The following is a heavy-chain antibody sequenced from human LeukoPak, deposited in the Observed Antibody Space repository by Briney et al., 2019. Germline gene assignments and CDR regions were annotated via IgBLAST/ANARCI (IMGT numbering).Heavy chain of an antibody. J-gene: IGHJ4*02. V-gene: IGHV4-59*08. CDR3: ARLIAATGAFRFDY. Sequence: SETLSLTCTVSGGSISSYYWSWIRQPPGKGLEWIGYIYYSGSTNYKSSPKSRVTISVDTSKNQVSLKLRSVTAADTAIYYCARLIAATGAFRFDYWGQGTLVTVSS. CDR1: GGSISSYY. CDR2: IYYSGST. D-gene: IGHD6-13*01.